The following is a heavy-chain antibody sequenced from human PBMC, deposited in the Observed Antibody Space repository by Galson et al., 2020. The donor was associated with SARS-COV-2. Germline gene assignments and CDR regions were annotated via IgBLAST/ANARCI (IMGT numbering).Heavy chain of an antibody. J-gene: IGHJ4*02. CDR3: ARDASSVLSGSYQFDY. CDR1: GFTFTTFS. V-gene: IGHV3-21*01. Sequence: GESLKISCAASGFTFTTFSVNWVRQAPGKGLEWVSSISSSGTYINYADSVQGRFTISRDNAKKSLYLQMNSLRAGDTAVYYCARDASSVLSGSYQFDYWGQGTLVTVSS. D-gene: IGHD3-10*01. CDR2: ISSSGTYI.